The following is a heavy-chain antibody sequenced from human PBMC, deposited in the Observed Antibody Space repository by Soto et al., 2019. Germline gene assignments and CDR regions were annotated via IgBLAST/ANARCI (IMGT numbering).Heavy chain of an antibody. CDR2: IYYSGST. CDR1: GGSISSSSYY. Sequence: SETLSLTCTVSGGSISSSSYYWGWIRQPPGKGLEWIGSIYYSGSTYYNPSLKSRVTISVDTSKNQFSLKLSSVTAADTAVYYCVPYPYGSGSYRTAWGQGTLVTVSS. D-gene: IGHD3-10*01. J-gene: IGHJ5*02. V-gene: IGHV4-39*01. CDR3: VPYPYGSGSYRTA.